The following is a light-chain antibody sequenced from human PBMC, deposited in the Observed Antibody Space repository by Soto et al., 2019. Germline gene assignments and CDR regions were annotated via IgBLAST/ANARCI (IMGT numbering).Light chain of an antibody. CDR2: EVT. Sequence: QSALTQPASVSGSPGQSITISCTGTSSDVGGYNYVSWYQHHPGKAPKLMIFEVTKRPSGVSNRFSGSKSGNTASLTISGLRAEDEADYFCNSYTTTSTYVFGSGTKVTVL. V-gene: IGLV2-14*01. J-gene: IGLJ1*01. CDR3: NSYTTTSTYV. CDR1: SSDVGGYNY.